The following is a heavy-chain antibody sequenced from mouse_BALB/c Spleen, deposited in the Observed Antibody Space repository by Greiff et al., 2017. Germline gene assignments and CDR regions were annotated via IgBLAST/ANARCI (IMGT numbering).Heavy chain of an antibody. J-gene: IGHJ4*01. Sequence: VQLQQSGAELVKPGASVKLSCTASGFNIKDTYMHWVKQRPEQGLEWIGRIDPANGNTKYDPKFQGKATITADTSSNTAYLQLSSLTSEDTAVYYCARYYRYEGFYAMDYWGQGTSVTVSS. D-gene: IGHD2-14*01. CDR2: IDPANGNT. V-gene: IGHV14-3*02. CDR1: GFNIKDTY. CDR3: ARYYRYEGFYAMDY.